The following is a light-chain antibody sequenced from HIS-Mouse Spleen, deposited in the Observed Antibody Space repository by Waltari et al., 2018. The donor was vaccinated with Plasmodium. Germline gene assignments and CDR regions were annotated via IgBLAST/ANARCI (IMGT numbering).Light chain of an antibody. CDR1: KLGYNY. V-gene: IGLV3-1*01. CDR2: QDS. CDR3: QAWDSSTVV. J-gene: IGLJ2*01. Sequence: SYELTQPPSVSVSPGQTASITCSGDKLGYNYACWYQQKPGQSPVLVISQDSKRPPGIPGRFSGSNSGNTATLTISGTQAMDEADYYCQAWDSSTVVFGGGTKLTVL.